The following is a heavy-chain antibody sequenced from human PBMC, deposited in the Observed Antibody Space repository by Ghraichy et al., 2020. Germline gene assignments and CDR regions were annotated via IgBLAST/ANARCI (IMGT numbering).Heavy chain of an antibody. CDR3: ARDASNAVNGLFYGVDV. D-gene: IGHD1-1*01. V-gene: IGHV4-59*02. CDR1: GGSVSSYF. CDR2: ISYGGRT. Sequence: SETLSLTCTVSGGSVSSYFWTWIRQPPGKGLEWIGQISYGGRTNYNPSLKSRLTISVDTSKNQFSLKLTSVTAADTAVYYCARDASNAVNGLFYGVDVWGRGTTFTVSS. J-gene: IGHJ6*02.